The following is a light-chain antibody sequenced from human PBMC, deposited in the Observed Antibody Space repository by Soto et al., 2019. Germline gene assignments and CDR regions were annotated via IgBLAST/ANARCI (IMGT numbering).Light chain of an antibody. V-gene: IGKV2-28*01. Sequence: DVVMTQSPLSLPVTPGEPASISCRSSQSLLHSNGNTYLDWYLQKPGQSPQLLIFLASYRAPGVPDRFSGSGSVTDFTLKISRVEAEDVGVYYCMQALQTPRTFGQGTKVEIK. CDR1: QSLLHSNGNTY. CDR3: MQALQTPRT. CDR2: LAS. J-gene: IGKJ1*01.